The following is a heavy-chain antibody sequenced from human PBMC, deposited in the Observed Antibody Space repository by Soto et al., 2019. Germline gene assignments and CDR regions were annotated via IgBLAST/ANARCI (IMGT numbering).Heavy chain of an antibody. CDR3: SNWFDP. V-gene: IGHV3-30-3*01. CDR2: ISYDGSNK. J-gene: IGHJ5*02. Sequence: QVQLVESGGGVVQPGRSLRLSCAASGFTFSSYAMHWVRQAPGKGLEWVAVISYDGSNKYYADSVKGRFTISRDNSKNTLYLQMNSLRAEDTAVYYCSNWFDPWGQGTLVTVS. CDR1: GFTFSSYA.